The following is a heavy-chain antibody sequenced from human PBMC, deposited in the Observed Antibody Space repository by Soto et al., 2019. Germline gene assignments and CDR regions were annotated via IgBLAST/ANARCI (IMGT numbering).Heavy chain of an antibody. Sequence: EVQLLESGGGLVQPGGSLRLSCAASGFTFSSYAMSWVRQAPGKGLEWVSAISGSGGSTYYADSVKGRFTISRDNSKNTLSLPMNSLRAEDTAVYSCAPTPPPHVKPTLDYWGQGTLVTVSS. CDR2: ISGSGGST. V-gene: IGHV3-23*01. J-gene: IGHJ4*02. CDR1: GFTFSSYA. CDR3: APTPPPHVKPTLDY.